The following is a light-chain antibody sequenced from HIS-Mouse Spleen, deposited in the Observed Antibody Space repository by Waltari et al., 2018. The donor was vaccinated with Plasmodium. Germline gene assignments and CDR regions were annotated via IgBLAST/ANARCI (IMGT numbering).Light chain of an antibody. CDR1: QSVSSN. CDR3: QQYNNWSFT. CDR2: GAS. J-gene: IGKJ3*01. V-gene: IGKV3-15*01. Sequence: EIVMTQSPATLSVSPGERATLSCRVSQSVSSNLAWYQQKPGQAPRLLIYGASTRATGIPARFRGSGSATEFTLTISSLQSEDFAVYYCQQYNNWSFTFGPGTKVDIK.